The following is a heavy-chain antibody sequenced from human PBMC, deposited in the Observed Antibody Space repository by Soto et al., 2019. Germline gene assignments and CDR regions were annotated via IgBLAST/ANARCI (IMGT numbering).Heavy chain of an antibody. Sequence: GSLRLSCAASGFTFSDYYMSWIRQAPGKGLEWVSYISSSSSYTNYADSVKGRFTISRDNAKNSPYLQMNSLRAEDTAVYYCASFSSGLLDYWGQGTLVTVSS. CDR3: ASFSSGLLDY. CDR2: ISSSSSYT. CDR1: GFTFSDYY. J-gene: IGHJ4*02. D-gene: IGHD4-17*01. V-gene: IGHV3-11*03.